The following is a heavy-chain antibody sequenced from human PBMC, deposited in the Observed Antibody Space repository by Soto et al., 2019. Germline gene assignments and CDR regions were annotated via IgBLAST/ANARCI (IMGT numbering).Heavy chain of an antibody. CDR2: ISAHNGNT. CDR1: GYIFGTYG. Sequence: QVQLVQSGAEVKKPGASVSVSCKASGYIFGTYGITWVRQAPGQGLEYMGWISAHNGNTNYAQNFRGRVTMTTDTSTSTAYMELRSLGSDDTALYYCARDGSGEQWLTQLDSWGQGTLVTVSS. V-gene: IGHV1-18*01. J-gene: IGHJ4*02. CDR3: ARDGSGEQWLTQLDS. D-gene: IGHD6-19*01.